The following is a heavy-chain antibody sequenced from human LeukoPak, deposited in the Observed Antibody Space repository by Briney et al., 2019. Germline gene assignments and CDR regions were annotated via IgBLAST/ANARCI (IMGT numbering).Heavy chain of an antibody. J-gene: IGHJ4*02. CDR1: GFTLRNYN. CDR3: ARDLMGWDLHYFDY. V-gene: IGHV3-21*01. CDR2: ISSSSSYI. Sequence: GGSLRLSCAASGFTLRNYNMNWVGQAPGKGLDWVSSISSSSSYIYYADSVKGRCTISRDNAKNSLYLQMHSLRREDTAVYYCARDLMGWDLHYFDYWGQGTLVTVSS. D-gene: IGHD1-26*01.